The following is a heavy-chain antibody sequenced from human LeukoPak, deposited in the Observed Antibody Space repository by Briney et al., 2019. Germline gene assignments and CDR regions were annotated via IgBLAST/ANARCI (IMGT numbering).Heavy chain of an antibody. V-gene: IGHV3-48*01. CDR1: GFTFSSYS. D-gene: IGHD3-10*01. Sequence: GGSLRLSCAASGFTFSSYSMNWVRQAPGKGLEWVSYISSSSSTIYYADSVKGRFTISRDNAKNSLYLQMNSLRAEDTAVYYCARDDPTSYYYGSGSLYYYYYGMDVWGQGTTVTVSS. CDR3: ARDDPTSYYYGSGSLYYYYYGMDV. CDR2: ISSSSSTI. J-gene: IGHJ6*02.